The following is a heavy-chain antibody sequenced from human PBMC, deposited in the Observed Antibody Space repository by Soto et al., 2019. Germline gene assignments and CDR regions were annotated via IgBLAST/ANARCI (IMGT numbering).Heavy chain of an antibody. D-gene: IGHD6-19*01. CDR1: GFTFSHYA. J-gene: IGHJ4*02. CDR3: AKGGRQWLVKSDFNY. Sequence: PGGSLRLSCAASGFTFSHYAMHWVRQAPGKGLEWVALMSYDGSNEYYADSVKGRFTISRDSSKNTVSLEMTSLRAEDTAVYYCAKGGRQWLVKSDFNYWGQGA. CDR2: MSYDGSNE. V-gene: IGHV3-30*18.